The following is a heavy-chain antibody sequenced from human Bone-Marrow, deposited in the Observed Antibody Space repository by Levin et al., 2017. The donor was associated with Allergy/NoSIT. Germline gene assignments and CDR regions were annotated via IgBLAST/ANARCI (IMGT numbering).Heavy chain of an antibody. J-gene: IGHJ4*02. Sequence: GESLKISCAASGFTVSSNYMTWVRQAPGKGLECVSLIYSGGSTYYPDSVKGRFTISRDNSKNTLYLQMNSLTAEDTAVYYCARRHYYGSDWGQGTLVTVSS. CDR3: ARRHYYGSD. CDR1: GFTVSSNY. V-gene: IGHV3-66*02. D-gene: IGHD3-10*01. CDR2: IYSGGST.